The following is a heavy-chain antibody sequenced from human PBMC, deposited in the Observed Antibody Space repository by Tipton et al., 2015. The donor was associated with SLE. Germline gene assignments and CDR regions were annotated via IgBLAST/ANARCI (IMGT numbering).Heavy chain of an antibody. Sequence: VQLVQSGAEVKKPGESLKISCKGSGYSFTSYWIGWVRQMPGKGLEWMGIIYAGDSDTRYSPSFEGQVTMSVDKSISTAYLQWSSLRAEDTAVYYCARDRTPYYSNFYFDFWGQGSLVIVSA. D-gene: IGHD4-11*01. CDR2: IYAGDSDT. CDR3: ARDRTPYYSNFYFDF. CDR1: GYSFTSYW. V-gene: IGHV5-51*03. J-gene: IGHJ4*02.